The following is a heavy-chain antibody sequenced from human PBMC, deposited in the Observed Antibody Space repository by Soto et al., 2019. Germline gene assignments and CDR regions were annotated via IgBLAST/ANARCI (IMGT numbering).Heavy chain of an antibody. Sequence: QVQLVESGGGVVQPGRSLRLSCAASGFTFSSYGMHWVRQAPGKGLGWVAVISYDGSNKYYADSVKGRFTISRDNSKNTLYLQMNSLRAEDTAVYYCAKDSSVTPDYYYYGMDVWGQGTTVTVSS. CDR3: AKDSSVTPDYYYYGMDV. D-gene: IGHD4-17*01. CDR1: GFTFSSYG. J-gene: IGHJ6*02. V-gene: IGHV3-30*18. CDR2: ISYDGSNK.